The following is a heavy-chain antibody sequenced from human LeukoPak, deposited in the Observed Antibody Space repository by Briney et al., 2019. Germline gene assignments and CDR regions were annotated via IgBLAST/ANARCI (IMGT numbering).Heavy chain of an antibody. CDR1: GDTFTGYY. D-gene: IGHD1-1*01. V-gene: IGHV1-2*02. J-gene: IGHJ4*02. Sequence: ASVKVSCKASGDTFTGYYIHWVRQAPGQGLERMGNVNPNNGGTNYAQKFQGRVTMTRDTSISTAYMDLNSLRSDDTAVYYCVREGMGSSWKRFDHWGQGTLVTASS. CDR3: VREGMGSSWKRFDH. CDR2: VNPNNGGT.